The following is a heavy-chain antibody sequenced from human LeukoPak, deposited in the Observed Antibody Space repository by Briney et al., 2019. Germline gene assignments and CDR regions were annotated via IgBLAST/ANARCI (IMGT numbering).Heavy chain of an antibody. D-gene: IGHD1-26*01. Sequence: SETLSLTCTVSGGSISSSSYYWGWIRQPPGKGLEWIGSIYYSGSTYYNPSLKSRVTISVDTSKNQFSLKLSSVTAADTAVYYCARRPGRELLNIYYYYMDVWGKGTTVTISS. CDR1: GGSISSSSYY. V-gene: IGHV4-39*07. CDR3: ARRPGRELLNIYYYYMDV. J-gene: IGHJ6*03. CDR2: IYYSGST.